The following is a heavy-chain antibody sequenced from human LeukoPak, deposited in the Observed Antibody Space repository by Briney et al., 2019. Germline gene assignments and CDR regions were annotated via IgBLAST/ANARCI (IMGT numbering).Heavy chain of an antibody. Sequence: PSETLSLTCTVSGGSISSSSYYRGWIRQPPGKGLEWIGSIYYSGSTYYNPSLKSRVTISVDTSKNQFSLKLSSVTAADTAVYYCARIPVPPDYDYVWGSYRSNRFDPWGQGTLVTVSS. V-gene: IGHV4-39*07. CDR1: GGSISSSSYY. J-gene: IGHJ5*02. CDR3: ARIPVPPDYDYVWGSYRSNRFDP. CDR2: IYYSGST. D-gene: IGHD3-16*02.